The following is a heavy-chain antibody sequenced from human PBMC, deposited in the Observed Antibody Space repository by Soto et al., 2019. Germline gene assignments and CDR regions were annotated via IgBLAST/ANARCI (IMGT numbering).Heavy chain of an antibody. D-gene: IGHD3-10*01. CDR1: GGSISSGGYY. Sequence: QVQLQESGPGLVKPSQTLSLTCTVSGGSISSGGYYWSWIRQHPGKGREWIGYIYYRGSTYYNQSLKSRVTISVDTSKNQFSLKLSSVTAADTAVYYCARGVTMVRGVIHTPYFDYWGQGTLVTVSS. V-gene: IGHV4-31*03. CDR2: IYYRGST. CDR3: ARGVTMVRGVIHTPYFDY. J-gene: IGHJ4*02.